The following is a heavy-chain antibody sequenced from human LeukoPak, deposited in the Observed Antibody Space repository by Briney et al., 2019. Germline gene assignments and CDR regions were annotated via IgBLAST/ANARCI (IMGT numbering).Heavy chain of an antibody. CDR1: GLTFSSYS. CDR3: ARDYGGNSVYYYYMDT. Sequence: GGSLRLSCAASGLTFSSYSMNWVRQAPGKGLEWVSSISSSSSYIYYADSVKGRFTISRDNAKNSLYLQMNSLRAEDTAVYYCARDYGGNSVYYYYMDTWGKGTTVTVSS. D-gene: IGHD4-23*01. CDR2: ISSSSSYI. V-gene: IGHV3-21*01. J-gene: IGHJ6*03.